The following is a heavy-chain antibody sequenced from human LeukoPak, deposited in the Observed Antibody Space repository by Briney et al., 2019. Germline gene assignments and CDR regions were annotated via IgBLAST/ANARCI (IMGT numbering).Heavy chain of an antibody. Sequence: GGSLRLSCAASGFTFSNYAMYWVRQAPGKGLEWVALISYAGSNKYYADSVKGRFTISRDNSKNTLYLQMSSLRVEDTAVYYCARDLDRYCSSSSCHSADYWGQGTLVTVSS. CDR2: ISYAGSNK. D-gene: IGHD2-2*01. CDR3: ARDLDRYCSSSSCHSADY. CDR1: GFTFSNYA. J-gene: IGHJ4*02. V-gene: IGHV3-30-3*01.